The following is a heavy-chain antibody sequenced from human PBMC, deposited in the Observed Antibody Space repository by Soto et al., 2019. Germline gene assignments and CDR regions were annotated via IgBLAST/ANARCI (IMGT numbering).Heavy chain of an antibody. V-gene: IGHV3-21*01. Sequence: GSLRLSCAASGFTFSSYSMNWVRQAPGKGLEWVSSISSSSSYIYYADSVKGRFTISRDNAKNSLYLQMNSLRAEDTAVYYCARAGVFYGMDVWGQGTTVTVSS. CDR2: ISSSSSYI. CDR3: ARAGVFYGMDV. J-gene: IGHJ6*02. CDR1: GFTFSSYS.